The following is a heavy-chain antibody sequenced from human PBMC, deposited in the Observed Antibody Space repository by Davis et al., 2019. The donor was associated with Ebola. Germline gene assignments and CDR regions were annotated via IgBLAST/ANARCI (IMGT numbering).Heavy chain of an antibody. CDR3: ARVRWFGELLGYYYGMDV. CDR2: ISSSSSYI. V-gene: IGHV3-21*01. D-gene: IGHD3-10*01. Sequence: PGGSLRLSCAASGFTFSSYSMNWVRQAPGKGLEWVPSISSSSSYIYYADSVKGRFTISRDNAKNSLYLQMNSLRAEDTAVYYCARVRWFGELLGYYYGMDVWGQGTTVTVSS. J-gene: IGHJ6*02. CDR1: GFTFSSYS.